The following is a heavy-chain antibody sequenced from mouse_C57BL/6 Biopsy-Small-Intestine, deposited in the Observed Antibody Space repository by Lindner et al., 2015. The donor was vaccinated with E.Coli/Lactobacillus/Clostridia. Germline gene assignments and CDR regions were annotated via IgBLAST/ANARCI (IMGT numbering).Heavy chain of an antibody. V-gene: IGHV14-1*01. CDR1: GFNIKDYY. CDR3: TTRGYYDVDY. CDR2: IDPEDGDT. J-gene: IGHJ4*01. Sequence: QLQESGAELVRPGASVKLSCTASGFNIKDYYIHWVKQRPEQGLEWVGRIDPEDGDTECAPKFQGKAAMTADTSSNTAYLQLSSLTSEDTAVYFCTTRGYYDVDYWGSRNLSHRLL.